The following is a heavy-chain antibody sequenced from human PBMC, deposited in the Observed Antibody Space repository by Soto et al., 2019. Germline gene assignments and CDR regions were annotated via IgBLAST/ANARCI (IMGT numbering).Heavy chain of an antibody. J-gene: IGHJ4*02. CDR1: GFSFSVSS. CDR2: IRSKASNYAT. CDR3: AIEAAGFGH. V-gene: IGHV3-73*01. Sequence: EVQLVESGGGLVQPGGSMRLSCAASGFSFSVSSMHWVRQASGKGLEWLGRIRSKASNYATTYSESVRGRFIISRDDSQDTMFLQMNSLSTEDTAMYNCAIEAAGFGHWGQGTLVTVSS. D-gene: IGHD3-16*01.